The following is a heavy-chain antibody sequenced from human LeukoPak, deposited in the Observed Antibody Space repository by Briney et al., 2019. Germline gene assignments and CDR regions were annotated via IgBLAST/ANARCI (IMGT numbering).Heavy chain of an antibody. V-gene: IGHV4-4*07. CDR1: GGSISSYY. CDR2: IYTSGST. Sequence: SETLSLTCTVSGGSISSYYWSWIRQPAGKGLEWIGRIYTSGSTNYNPSLKSRVTMPVDTSKNQFSLKLSSVTAADTAVYYCARVRATDYYYYYMDVWGEGTTVTISS. CDR3: ARVRATDYYYYYMDV. D-gene: IGHD2-21*02. J-gene: IGHJ6*03.